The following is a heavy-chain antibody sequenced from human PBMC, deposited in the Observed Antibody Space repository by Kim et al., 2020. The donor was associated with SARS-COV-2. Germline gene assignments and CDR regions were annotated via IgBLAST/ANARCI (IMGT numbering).Heavy chain of an antibody. CDR2: IYYSGST. CDR3: AKRRYSSGWYPNDWYFDL. V-gene: IGHV4-39*07. J-gene: IGHJ2*01. CDR1: GGSISSSSYY. Sequence: SETLSLTCTVSGGSISSSSYYWGWIRQPPGKGLEWIGSIYYSGSTYYNPSLKSRVTISVDTSKNQFSLKLSSVTAADTAVYYCAKRRYSSGWYPNDWYFDLWGRGTLVTVSS. D-gene: IGHD6-19*01.